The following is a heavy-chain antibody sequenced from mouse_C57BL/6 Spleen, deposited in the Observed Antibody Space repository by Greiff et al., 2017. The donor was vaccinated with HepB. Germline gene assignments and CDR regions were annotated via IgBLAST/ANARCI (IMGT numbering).Heavy chain of an antibody. Sequence: EVKLVESGGGLVKPGGSLKLSCAASGFTFSDYGMHWVRQAPEKGLEWVAYISSGSSNIYYADTLKGRFTISRDNAKNTLFLQMTSLRSEDTAVYYLSRGSYYFDYWGQGTTLTVSS. V-gene: IGHV5-17*01. CDR2: ISSGSSNI. CDR1: GFTFSDYG. J-gene: IGHJ2*01. CDR3: SRGSYYFDY.